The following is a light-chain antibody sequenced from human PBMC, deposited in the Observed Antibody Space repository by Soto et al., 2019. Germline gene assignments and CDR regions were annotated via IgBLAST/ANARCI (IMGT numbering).Light chain of an antibody. V-gene: IGKV1-39*01. CDR1: QTISSY. J-gene: IGKJ4*01. CDR2: AAS. CDR3: QQSYSTPT. Sequence: DIQMTQSPSSLSASVGDRVTITCRASQTISSYLNWYQQKPGKAPRLLIYAASTLQTGVPARFSGSGSGTDFPLTISSLQPDDFATYYCQQSYSTPTFGEGTKVDI.